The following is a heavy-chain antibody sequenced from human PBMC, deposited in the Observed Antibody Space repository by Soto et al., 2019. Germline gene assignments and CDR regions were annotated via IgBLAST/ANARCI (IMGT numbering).Heavy chain of an antibody. J-gene: IGHJ5*02. D-gene: IGHD2-15*01. CDR1: GFTFSSYW. CDR3: AREGYCSGGSCWAELDP. CDR2: IKQDGSEK. V-gene: IGHV3-7*03. Sequence: EVQLVESGGGLVQPGGSLRLSCAASGFTFSSYWMSWVRQAPGKGLEWVANIKQDGSEKYYVDSVKGRFTISRDNAKNSLYLQMNSLRAEDTAVYYCAREGYCSGGSCWAELDPWGQGTLVTVSS.